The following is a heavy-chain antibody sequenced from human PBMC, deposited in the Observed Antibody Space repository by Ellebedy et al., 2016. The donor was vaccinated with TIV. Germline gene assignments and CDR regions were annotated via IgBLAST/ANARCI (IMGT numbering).Heavy chain of an antibody. Sequence: GGSLRLSXAASGLTFSSYAMNWVRQAPGKGLEWVSGISSSGGSTDYADSVKGRFTISRDNSKNTLHLQMNSLRAEDTAVFYCAKLGAGTPLDYWGQGTLVTVSS. D-gene: IGHD6-19*01. CDR1: GLTFSSYA. V-gene: IGHV3-23*01. CDR3: AKLGAGTPLDY. J-gene: IGHJ4*02. CDR2: ISSSGGST.